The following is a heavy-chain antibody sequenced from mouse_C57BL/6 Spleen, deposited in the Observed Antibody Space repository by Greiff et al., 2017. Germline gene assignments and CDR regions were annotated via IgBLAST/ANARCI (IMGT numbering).Heavy chain of an antibody. J-gene: IGHJ3*01. CDR2: ISYSGST. Sequence: EVQGVESGPGMVKPSQSLSLTCTVTGYSITSGYDWHWIRHFPGNKLEWMGYISYSGSTNYNPSLKSRISITHDTSKNHFFLKLNSVTTEDTATYYCARDEGPDYYGSSYGFAYWGQGTLVTVSA. CDR3: ARDEGPDYYGSSYGFAY. CDR1: GYSITSGYD. V-gene: IGHV3-1*01. D-gene: IGHD1-1*01.